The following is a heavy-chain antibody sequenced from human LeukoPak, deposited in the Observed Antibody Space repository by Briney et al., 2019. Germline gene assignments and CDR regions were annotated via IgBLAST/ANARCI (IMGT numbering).Heavy chain of an antibody. D-gene: IGHD2-15*01. J-gene: IGHJ4*02. CDR2: MKSKTDGGTT. V-gene: IGHV3-15*01. CDR1: GFTFSSVW. Sequence: PGGSLRLSCAASGFTFSSVWMSWVRQAPRKGLEWVSRMKSKTDGGTTDYAAPVKGRFTISRDDSKDTLYLQMNSLKTEDTAVYYCTTYCSGGSCYWGQGTLVTVSS. CDR3: TTYCSGGSCY.